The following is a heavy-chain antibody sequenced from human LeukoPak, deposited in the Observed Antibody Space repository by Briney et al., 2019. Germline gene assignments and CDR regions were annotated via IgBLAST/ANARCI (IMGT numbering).Heavy chain of an antibody. CDR2: SGGST. V-gene: IGHV1-46*01. J-gene: IGHJ6*03. CDR3: ARDCSSTSCYTGARYMDV. D-gene: IGHD2-2*02. Sequence: SGGSTSYAQKFQRRVTMTRDMSTSTVYMELSSLRSEDTAVYYCARDCSSTSCYTGARYMDVWGKGTTVTVSS.